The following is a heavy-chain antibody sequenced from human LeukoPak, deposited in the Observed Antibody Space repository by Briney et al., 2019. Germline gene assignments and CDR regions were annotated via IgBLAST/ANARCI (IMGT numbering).Heavy chain of an antibody. CDR1: GFTFSSYG. J-gene: IGHJ4*02. V-gene: IGHV3-33*01. CDR2: IWYDGSKK. D-gene: IGHD5-18*01. CDR3: ARYDVQDTAMDY. Sequence: PGGSLRLSCAVSGFTFSSYGMHWVRQAPGKGLEWVAVIWYDGSKKYHADSVKGRFTISRDNAKNSLYLQMNSLRAEDTAVYYCARYDVQDTAMDYWGQGTLVTVSS.